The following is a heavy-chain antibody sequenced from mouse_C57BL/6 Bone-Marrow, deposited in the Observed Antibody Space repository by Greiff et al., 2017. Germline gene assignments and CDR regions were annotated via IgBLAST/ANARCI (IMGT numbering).Heavy chain of an antibody. CDR1: GYTFTSYW. CDR3: ARPSTVVHWYFDV. V-gene: IGHV1-52*01. CDR2: IDPSDSET. D-gene: IGHD1-1*01. J-gene: IGHJ1*03. Sequence: QVQLQQPGAELVRPGSSVKLSCKASGYTFTSYWMHWVKQRPIQGLEWIGNIDPSDSETHYNQKFKDKATLTVDKSSSTAYMQLSSLTSEDSAVYYCARPSTVVHWYFDVWGTGTTVTVSS.